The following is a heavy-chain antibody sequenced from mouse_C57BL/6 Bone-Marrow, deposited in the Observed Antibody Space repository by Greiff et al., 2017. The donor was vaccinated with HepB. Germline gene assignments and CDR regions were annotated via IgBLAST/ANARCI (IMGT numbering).Heavy chain of an antibody. J-gene: IGHJ4*01. CDR3: ASRQLRLRYAMDY. CDR2: ISSGGSYT. CDR1: GFTFSSYG. Sequence: EVQGVESGGDLVKPGGSLKLSCAASGFTFSSYGMSWVRQTPDKRLEWVATISSGGSYTYYPDSVKGRFTISRDNAKNTLYLQMSSLKSEDTAMYYCASRQLRLRYAMDYWGQGTSVTVSS. V-gene: IGHV5-6*01. D-gene: IGHD3-2*02.